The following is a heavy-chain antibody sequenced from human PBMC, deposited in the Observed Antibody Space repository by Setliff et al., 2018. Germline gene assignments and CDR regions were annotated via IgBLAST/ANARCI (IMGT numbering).Heavy chain of an antibody. Sequence: PSETLSLTCSVSGGSISGSHYYWVWMRQPPGKRLEWIGSTYYNGTAYYNPSLQSRVSVSLDTSKNHFSLRLTSMTAADTAVYYCATPGRDDLDSPFEPFDIWGQGTMVTVSS. J-gene: IGHJ3*02. V-gene: IGHV4-39*07. D-gene: IGHD3-3*01. CDR2: TYYNGTA. CDR3: ATPGRDDLDSPFEPFDI. CDR1: GGSISGSHYY.